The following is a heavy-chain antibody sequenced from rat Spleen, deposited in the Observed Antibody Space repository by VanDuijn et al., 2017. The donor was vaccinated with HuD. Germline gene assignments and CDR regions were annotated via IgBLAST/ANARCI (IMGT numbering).Heavy chain of an antibody. CDR1: GFTFSDYN. D-gene: IGHD4-4*01. V-gene: IGHV5-7*01. Sequence: EVQLVESGGGLVQPGRSLKLSCAASGFTFSDYNMAWVRQAPKKGLEWVATISYDGSSAYYRDSVKGRFTISRDNAQSTLYLQMDSLRSEDTATYYCARRGFLSDWYFDFWGPGTMVTVSS. CDR2: ISYDGSSA. CDR3: ARRGFLSDWYFDF. J-gene: IGHJ1*01.